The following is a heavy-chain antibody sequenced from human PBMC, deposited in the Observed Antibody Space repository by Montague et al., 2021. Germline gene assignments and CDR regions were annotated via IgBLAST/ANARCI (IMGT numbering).Heavy chain of an antibody. V-gene: IGHV4-39*02. CDR2: DSYTADT. CDR3: APFNPWGSCESRFFFDY. Sequence: SETLSLTCSVSGFSITNHSYNWGRKPPAQGKELEFLSHDSYTADTNNNLSLNTTVTISVDTSKIHFTLKLRSVTTAATDIYFCAPFNPWGSCESRFFFDYWGQGNLVTVSS. CDR1: GFSITNHSYN. J-gene: IGHJ4*02. D-gene: IGHD3-16*01.